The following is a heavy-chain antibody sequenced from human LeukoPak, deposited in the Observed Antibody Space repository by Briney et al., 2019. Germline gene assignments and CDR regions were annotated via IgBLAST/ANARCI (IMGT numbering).Heavy chain of an antibody. J-gene: IGHJ6*02. CDR3: ARGGYSSTREYYYYGMDV. D-gene: IGHD6-13*01. CDR2: MNPNSGNT. V-gene: IGHV1-8*01. Sequence: ASVKVSCKASGYTFTSYDINWVRQATGQGLEWMGWMNPNSGNTGYAQKFQGRVTMTRNTSISTAYMELSSLRSGDTAVYYCARGGYSSTREYYYYGMDVWGQGTTVTVSS. CDR1: GYTFTSYD.